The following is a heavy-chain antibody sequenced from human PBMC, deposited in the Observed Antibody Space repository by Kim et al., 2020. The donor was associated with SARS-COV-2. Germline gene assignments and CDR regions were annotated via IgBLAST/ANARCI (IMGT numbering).Heavy chain of an antibody. D-gene: IGHD6-13*01. CDR2: FSISGRNK. V-gene: IGHV3-30*04. J-gene: IGHJ4*02. Sequence: GGSLRLSCAASGFTFSNYAMSWVRQAPGKGLEWVSGFSISGRNKYYADSVKGRFTISRDNSKNTLYLQMNSLRAEDTAVYYCARDPWSWVVSSPVAYWGQGTLVTVSS. CDR3: ARDPWSWVVSSPVAY. CDR1: GFTFSNYA.